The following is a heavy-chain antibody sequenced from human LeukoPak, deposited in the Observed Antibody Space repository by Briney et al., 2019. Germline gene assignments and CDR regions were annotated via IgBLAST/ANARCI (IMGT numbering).Heavy chain of an antibody. CDR1: GFTFGDYA. J-gene: IGHJ5*02. D-gene: IGHD6-13*01. V-gene: IGHV3-23*01. CDR2: ISGSGGST. CDR3: AKDLRDSSAGWFDP. Sequence: GGSLRLSCTASGFTFGDYAMSWVRQAPGKGLEWVSAISGSGGSTYYADSVKGRFTISRDNSKNTLYLQMNSLRAEDTAVYYCAKDLRDSSAGWFDPWGQGTLVTVSS.